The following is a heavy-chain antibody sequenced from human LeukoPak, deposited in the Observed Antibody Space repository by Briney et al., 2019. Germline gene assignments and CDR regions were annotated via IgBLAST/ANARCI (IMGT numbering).Heavy chain of an antibody. Sequence: AGGSLRLSCAASGFTFSSYGMHWVRQAPGKGLEWVAVIWYDGSNKYYADSVKGRFTISRDNSKNSLYLQMNSLRAEDTAVYYCARDSYYYDSTGYYDAFDIWGQGTMVTVSS. J-gene: IGHJ3*02. CDR2: IWYDGSNK. D-gene: IGHD3-22*01. CDR3: ARDSYYYDSTGYYDAFDI. CDR1: GFTFSSYG. V-gene: IGHV3-33*01.